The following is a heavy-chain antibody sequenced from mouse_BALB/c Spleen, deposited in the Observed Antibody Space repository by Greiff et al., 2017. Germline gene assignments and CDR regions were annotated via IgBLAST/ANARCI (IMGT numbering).Heavy chain of an antibody. D-gene: IGHD1-1*01. V-gene: IGHV2-6-7*01. CDR3: ARDTPSLYYYGSSYGAMDY. Sequence: VKLMESGPGLVAPSQSLSITCTVSGFSLTGYGVNWVRQPPGKGLEWLGMIWGDGSTDYNSALKSRLSISKDNSKSQVFLKMNSLQTDDTARYYCARDTPSLYYYGSSYGAMDYWGQGTSVTVSS. CDR1: GFSLTGYG. J-gene: IGHJ4*01. CDR2: IWGDGST.